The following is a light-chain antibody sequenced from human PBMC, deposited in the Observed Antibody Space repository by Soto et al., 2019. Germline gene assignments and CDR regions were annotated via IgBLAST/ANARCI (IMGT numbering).Light chain of an antibody. CDR1: QSMGRW. V-gene: IGKV1-5*01. CDR3: QQYKHYSSNT. J-gene: IGKJ2*01. Sequence: DIQMTQSPSTLSASVGDSVTITCRASQSMGRWLAWYQQRPGKAPKLLIYDASTLQSGGPSRFSGSGSGTEFTLNITSLVADDFATYYRQQYKHYSSNTFGRGTKLEI. CDR2: DAS.